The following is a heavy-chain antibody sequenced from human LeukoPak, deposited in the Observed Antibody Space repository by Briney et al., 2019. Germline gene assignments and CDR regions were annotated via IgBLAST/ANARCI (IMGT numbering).Heavy chain of an antibody. CDR3: ARDPDYIGRDDRFDP. D-gene: IGHD4-11*01. Sequence: GGSLRLSCAASGFTFSSYSMNWVRQAPGKGLEWVSYISSSSSTIYYADSVKGRFTISRDNAKNSLYLQMNSLRAEDTAVYYCARDPDYIGRDDRFDPWGQGTLVTVSS. J-gene: IGHJ5*02. V-gene: IGHV3-48*04. CDR2: ISSSSSTI. CDR1: GFTFSSYS.